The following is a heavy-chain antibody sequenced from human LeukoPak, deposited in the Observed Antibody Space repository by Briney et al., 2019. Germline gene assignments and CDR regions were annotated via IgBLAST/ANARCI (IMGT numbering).Heavy chain of an antibody. CDR3: ARDDGDYAHPVDY. Sequence: GGSLRLSCAASGFTFSSYAMHWVRQAPGKGLEYVSAISSNGGSTYYANSVKGRFTISRDNAKNSLYLQMNSLRAEDTAVYYCARDDGDYAHPVDYWGPGTLVTVSS. CDR2: ISSNGGST. CDR1: GFTFSSYA. D-gene: IGHD4-17*01. J-gene: IGHJ4*02. V-gene: IGHV3-64*01.